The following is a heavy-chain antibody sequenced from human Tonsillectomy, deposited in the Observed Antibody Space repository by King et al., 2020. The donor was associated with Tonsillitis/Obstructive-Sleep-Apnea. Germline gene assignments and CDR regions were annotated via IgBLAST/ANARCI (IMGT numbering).Heavy chain of an antibody. CDR1: GFTFSSYE. V-gene: IGHV3-48*03. Sequence: EVQLVQSGGGLVQPGGSLRLSCAASGFTFSSYEMNWVRQAPGKGLEWVSYIGTSGRNIYYADSVKGRFTISRDNAKNSLYLQMNSLRAEDTAVYYCARDPNSSTWYKAFDIWGQGTMVTVSS. CDR2: IGTSGRNI. D-gene: IGHD6-13*01. CDR3: ARDPNSSTWYKAFDI. J-gene: IGHJ3*02.